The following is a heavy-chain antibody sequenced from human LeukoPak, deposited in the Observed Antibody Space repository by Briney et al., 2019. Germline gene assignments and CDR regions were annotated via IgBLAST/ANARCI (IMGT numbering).Heavy chain of an antibody. CDR1: GFTFNIYA. V-gene: IGHV3-23*01. Sequence: GGSLRLFCAACGFTFNIYAMRCVRDAPGKGLEWVSAISGSGGSTYYADSVKGRFTISRDNSKNTLYLQMNSLRAEDTAVYYCAKDQEKDHYYGSGSGYWGQGTLVTVSS. J-gene: IGHJ4*02. CDR3: AKDQEKDHYYGSGSGY. D-gene: IGHD3-10*01. CDR2: ISGSGGST.